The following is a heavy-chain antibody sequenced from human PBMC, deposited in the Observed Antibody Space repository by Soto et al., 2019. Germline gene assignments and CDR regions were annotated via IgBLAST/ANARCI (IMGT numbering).Heavy chain of an antibody. J-gene: IGHJ6*02. CDR1: GYTFTGYY. CDR2: INPNSGGT. D-gene: IGHD6-19*01. CDR3: ARDMVYSSGDYYYYGMDF. V-gene: IGHV1-2*02. Sequence: ASVKVSCKASGYTFTGYYMHWVRQAPGQGLEWMGWINPNSGGTNYAQKFQGRVTLTRDTSISTAYMELSRLRSDDRAVDDGARDMVYSSGDYYYYGMDFWGRGTTVTVSS.